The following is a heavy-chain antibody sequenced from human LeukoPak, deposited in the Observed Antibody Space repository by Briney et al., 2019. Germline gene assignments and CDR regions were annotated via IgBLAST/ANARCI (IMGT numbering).Heavy chain of an antibody. CDR1: GGSISSGSYL. CDR2: IYTSGTT. V-gene: IGHV4-61*02. CDR3: ARGTYDFWSGYPHAFDI. Sequence: SETLSLTCAVSGGSISSGSYLWSWIRQPAGKGLEWIGRIYTSGTTNYNPSLKSRVTISVDTSKNQFSLKLSSVTAADTAVYYCARGTYDFWSGYPHAFDIWGQGTMVTVSS. J-gene: IGHJ3*02. D-gene: IGHD3-3*01.